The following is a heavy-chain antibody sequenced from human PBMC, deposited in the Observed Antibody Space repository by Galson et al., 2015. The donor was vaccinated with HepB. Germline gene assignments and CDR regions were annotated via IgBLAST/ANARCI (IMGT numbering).Heavy chain of an antibody. J-gene: IGHJ6*03. CDR3: ARDGTGSESYHMDV. D-gene: IGHD2-8*02. Sequence: SVKVSCKASGYTFTAYFMHWVRQAPGQGLEWMGRINPNSGVTRFAQNFQGRVTMTRDTSSSTAYMDLSSLRPDDTAVYYCARDGTGSESYHMDVWGKGTKVTVSS. CDR1: GYTFTAYF. V-gene: IGHV1-2*06. CDR2: INPNSGVT.